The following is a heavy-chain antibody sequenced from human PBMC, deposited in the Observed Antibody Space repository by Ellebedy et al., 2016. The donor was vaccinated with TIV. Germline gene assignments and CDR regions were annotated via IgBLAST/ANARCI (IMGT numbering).Heavy chain of an antibody. J-gene: IGHJ4*02. CDR2: IGASSNFI. V-gene: IGHV3-21*01. D-gene: IGHD3-22*01. CDR3: ARDYYDASGLIGF. Sequence: PGGSLRLSCVGSGYSFSSYSMNWVRQAPGKGLEWVSSIGASSNFIFDADSVKGRFSISRDNAKNTLYLQMDSLRVEDTAIYYCARDYYDASGLIGFWGQGILVTVSS. CDR1: GYSFSSYS.